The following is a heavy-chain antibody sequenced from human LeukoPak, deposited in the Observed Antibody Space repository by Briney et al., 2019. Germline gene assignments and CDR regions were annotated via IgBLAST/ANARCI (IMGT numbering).Heavy chain of an antibody. CDR3: ALYTYYYGSGSYSH. CDR2: INHSGST. Sequence: PSETLSLTCAVYGGSFSGYYWSWIRQPPGKGLEWIGEINHSGSTNYNPSLKSRVTISVDTSKNQFSLKLSSVTAADTAVYYCALYTYYYGSGSYSHWGQGTLVTVSS. J-gene: IGHJ4*02. CDR1: GGSFSGYY. D-gene: IGHD3-10*01. V-gene: IGHV4-34*01.